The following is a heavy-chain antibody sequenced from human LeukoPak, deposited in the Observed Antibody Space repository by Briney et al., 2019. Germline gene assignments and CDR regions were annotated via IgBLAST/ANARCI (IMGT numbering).Heavy chain of an antibody. CDR2: ISGSGSTI. CDR3: AKETYCSSPTCPRA. J-gene: IGHJ5*02. CDR1: GFTFSSYE. Sequence: GRSLRLSCAAPGFTFSSYEMDWVRQAPGKGLEWISYISGSGSTIAYVDSVKGRFTTSRDNAKNSLYLQMNSLRAEDTAMYYCAKETYCSSPTCPRAWGQGTLVTVSS. V-gene: IGHV3-48*03. D-gene: IGHD2-2*01.